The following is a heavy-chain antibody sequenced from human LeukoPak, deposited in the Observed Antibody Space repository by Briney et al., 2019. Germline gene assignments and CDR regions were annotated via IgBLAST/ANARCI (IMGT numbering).Heavy chain of an antibody. Sequence: GGSLRLSCAASGFTVSSSYMSWVRQAPGKGLEWVSVIFSGGSTYYADSVKGRFTVSRDNYKNTLYLQMNSLKTEDTAVYYCVEGGLWFGEFSGWGQGTLVTVSS. V-gene: IGHV3-66*01. CDR2: IFSGGST. CDR3: VEGGLWFGEFSG. J-gene: IGHJ4*02. CDR1: GFTVSSSY. D-gene: IGHD3-10*01.